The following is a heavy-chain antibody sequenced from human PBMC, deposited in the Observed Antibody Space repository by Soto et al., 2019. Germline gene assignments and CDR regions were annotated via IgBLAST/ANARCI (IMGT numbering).Heavy chain of an antibody. CDR1: GFTFSSYA. CDR2: ISGSGGST. D-gene: IGHD6-19*01. CDR3: AAPSEAVLHTSYFDT. Sequence: QPGWSLRLSCAASGFTFSSYAMSWVRQAPGKGLEWVSAISGSGGSTYYADSVKGRFTISRDNSKNTLYLQMNSLRAEDTAVYYFAAPSEAVLHTSYFDTWGQGTSVTVSS. V-gene: IGHV3-23*01. J-gene: IGHJ5*02.